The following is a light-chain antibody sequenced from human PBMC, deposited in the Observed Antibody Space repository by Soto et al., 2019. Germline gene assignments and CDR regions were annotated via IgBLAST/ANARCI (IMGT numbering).Light chain of an antibody. CDR3: ATWDDSLNGPV. V-gene: IGLV1-44*01. CDR2: SNN. J-gene: IGLJ3*02. CDR1: RSNIGGNT. Sequence: QSVLTQPPSASGTPGQRVTISCSGSRSNIGGNTVNWYQQLPGTAPKLLIYSNNQRPSRVPARFSGSKSGTSASLAISGLQSEDEADYYCATWDDSLNGPVFGGGTKVTVL.